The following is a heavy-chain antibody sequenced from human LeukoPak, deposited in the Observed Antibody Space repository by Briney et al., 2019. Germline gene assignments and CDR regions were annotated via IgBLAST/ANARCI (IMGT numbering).Heavy chain of an antibody. CDR1: GGTFSSYA. CDR3: ARDQENLYYYYYMDV. CDR2: IIPIFGTA. J-gene: IGHJ6*03. Sequence: SVKVSCKASGGTFSSYAISWVRQAPGQGLEWMGGIIPIFGTANYAQKFQGRVTITTDESTSTAYMELSSLRSEDTAVYYCARDQENLYYYYYMDVWGKGTTVTVSS. V-gene: IGHV1-69*05.